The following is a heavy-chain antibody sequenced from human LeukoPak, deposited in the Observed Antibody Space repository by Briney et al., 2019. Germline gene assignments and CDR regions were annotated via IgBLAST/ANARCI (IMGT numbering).Heavy chain of an antibody. Sequence: AGGSLRLSCAASGFTVISNYMTWVRQAPGKGLEWVSVISRGGSTYYADSVKGRFTISRDNSKNTLYLQMNSLRAEDTAVYYCARDNDSPDAFDIWGQGTMVTVSS. J-gene: IGHJ3*02. CDR2: ISRGGST. D-gene: IGHD5-18*01. CDR1: GFTVISNY. CDR3: ARDNDSPDAFDI. V-gene: IGHV3-53*01.